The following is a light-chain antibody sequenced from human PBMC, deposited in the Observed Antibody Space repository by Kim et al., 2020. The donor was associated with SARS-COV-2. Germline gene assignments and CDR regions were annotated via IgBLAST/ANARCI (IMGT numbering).Light chain of an antibody. Sequence: SYELTQDPVVSVALGQTVRITCQGDSLRSYYATWYQQKPRQVPVLVIYGRNNRPSGIPDRFSGSASGNTASLTISGTQAEDEADFYCQSRDSGGKVIFGGGTQLTVL. CDR2: GRN. V-gene: IGLV3-19*01. J-gene: IGLJ2*01. CDR3: QSRDSGGKVI. CDR1: SLRSYY.